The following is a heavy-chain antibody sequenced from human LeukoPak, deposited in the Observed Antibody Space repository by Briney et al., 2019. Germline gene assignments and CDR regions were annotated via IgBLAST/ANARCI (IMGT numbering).Heavy chain of an antibody. CDR3: ARKSASGNYPLDY. D-gene: IGHD3-10*01. CDR2: ISADSATT. Sequence: PGGSLRLSCAASGFNFGSYSMTWVRQAPGKRLEWVSVISADSATTFYADSVKGRFTISRDNAKNTVFLQMSSLRAEDTALYYCARKSASGNYPLDYWGQGTLVTVSS. CDR1: GFNFGSYS. V-gene: IGHV3-23*01. J-gene: IGHJ4*02.